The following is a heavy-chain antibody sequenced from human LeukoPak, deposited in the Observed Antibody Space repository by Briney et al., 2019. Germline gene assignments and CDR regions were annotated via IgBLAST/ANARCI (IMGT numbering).Heavy chain of an antibody. J-gene: IGHJ5*02. CDR3: ARDSGYYYDSSGYYYGLSEFLS. D-gene: IGHD3-22*01. CDR1: GFTFSSYW. CDR2: INWNGGST. V-gene: IGHV3-20*04. Sequence: GGSLRLSCAASGFTFSSYWMHWVRQAPGKGLEWVSGINWNGGSTGYADSVKGRFTISRDNAKNSLYLQMNSLRAEDTALYYCARDSGYYYDSSGYYYGLSEFLSWGQGTLVTVSS.